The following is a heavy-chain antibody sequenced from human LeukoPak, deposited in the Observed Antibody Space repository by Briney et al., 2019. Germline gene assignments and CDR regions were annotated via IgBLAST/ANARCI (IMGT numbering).Heavy chain of an antibody. CDR3: AKTAGSGSSPDFDY. CDR1: GFTFSSYG. D-gene: IGHD3-10*01. J-gene: IGHJ4*02. Sequence: GGSLRLSCAASGFTFSSYGMHWVRQAPGKGLEWVAFIRYDGSNKYYADSVKGRFTISRDNSKNTLYLQMNSLRAEDTAVYYCAKTAGSGSSPDFDYWGQGTLVTVSS. CDR2: IRYDGSNK. V-gene: IGHV3-30*02.